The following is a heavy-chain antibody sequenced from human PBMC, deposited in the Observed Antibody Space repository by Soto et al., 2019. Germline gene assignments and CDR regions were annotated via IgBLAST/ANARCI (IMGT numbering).Heavy chain of an antibody. D-gene: IGHD4-17*01. CDR2: IIPALGTT. Sequence: QDQLVQSGAEVKKPGSSVKVSCKAFGGPFSSHTFSWVRQAPGQGLEWMGRIIPALGTTTYAQKFQGRVTSTADEYVTTVYMELNSLRSEDTAVYYCARPDFGDYWYFDLWGRCTLVPVSS. CDR1: GGPFSSHT. J-gene: IGHJ2*01. V-gene: IGHV1-69*08. CDR3: ARPDFGDYWYFDL.